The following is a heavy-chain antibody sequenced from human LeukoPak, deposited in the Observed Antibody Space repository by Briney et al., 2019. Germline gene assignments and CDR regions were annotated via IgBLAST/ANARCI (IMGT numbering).Heavy chain of an antibody. D-gene: IGHD1-26*01. Sequence: GGSLRLSRAASGFTFSSNWMHWVRQAPGKGLVWVSRINEDGSTTNYADSVKGRFTISRDNAKNTLYLQMNSLRAEDTAVYYCVRDLGGRSGHWGQGTLVTVSS. V-gene: IGHV3-74*01. J-gene: IGHJ4*02. CDR1: GFTFSSNW. CDR2: INEDGSTT. CDR3: VRDLGGRSGH.